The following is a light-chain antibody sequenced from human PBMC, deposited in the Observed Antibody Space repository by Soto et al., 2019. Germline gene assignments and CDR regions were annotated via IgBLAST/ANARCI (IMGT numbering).Light chain of an antibody. J-gene: IGLJ1*01. CDR3: SSYTSSSTYV. CDR2: DVS. CDR1: ASDGGGYNY. V-gene: IGLV2-14*01. Sequence: QSALTQPASVSGSPGQSITISCTGTASDGGGYNYVSWYQQHPGKAPKLMIYDVSDRPLGVSNRFSGSKSGNTASLTISGLQAEDEADYYCSSYTSSSTYVFGTGTKLTVL.